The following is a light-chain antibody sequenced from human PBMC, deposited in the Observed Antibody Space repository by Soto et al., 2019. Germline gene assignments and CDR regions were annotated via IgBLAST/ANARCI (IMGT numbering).Light chain of an antibody. CDR3: QQYNYWPGT. CDR1: QSVSSN. J-gene: IGKJ1*01. CDR2: GAS. Sequence: ETVMTQSPATLSVSPGERATLSCRASQSVSSNLAWYQQKPGQAPRLLIYGASTRATGVPARFSGSESGTEFNLTISSLQSEDFSVYYCQQYNYWPGTFGQGTKVEIK. V-gene: IGKV3-15*01.